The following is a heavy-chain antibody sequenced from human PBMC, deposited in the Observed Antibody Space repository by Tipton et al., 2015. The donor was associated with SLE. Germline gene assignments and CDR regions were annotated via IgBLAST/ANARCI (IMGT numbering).Heavy chain of an antibody. V-gene: IGHV4-39*07. Sequence: TLSLTCTVSGGSISSSSYYWGWILQPPGKGLEWIGSIYYSGSTYYNPSLKSRVTISVDTSKNQFSLKLSSVTAADTAVYYCARDTAGWYSGAFDIWGQGTMVTVSS. CDR2: IYYSGST. CDR3: ARDTAGWYSGAFDI. J-gene: IGHJ3*02. D-gene: IGHD2-15*01. CDR1: GGSISSSSYY.